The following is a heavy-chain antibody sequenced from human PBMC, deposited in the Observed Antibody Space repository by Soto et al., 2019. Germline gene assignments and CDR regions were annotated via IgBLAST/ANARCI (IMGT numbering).Heavy chain of an antibody. CDR1: GFTFSSYW. J-gene: IGHJ4*02. Sequence: EVQLVESGGGLVQPGGSLRLSCAASGFTFSSYWMHWVRQAPGKGLMWVSRINSDGSSTSYADSVKGRFTISRDNAKNTLYLQMNSLRAEDTAVYYCARVIAARLGRSGSTDYWGQGTLVTVSS. D-gene: IGHD6-6*01. V-gene: IGHV3-74*01. CDR2: INSDGSST. CDR3: ARVIAARLGRSGSTDY.